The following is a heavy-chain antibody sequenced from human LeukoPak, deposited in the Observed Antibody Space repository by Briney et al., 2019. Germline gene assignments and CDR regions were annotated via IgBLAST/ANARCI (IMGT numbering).Heavy chain of an antibody. CDR1: GGSISSSSYY. CDR3: ARHRRYGYSLGY. Sequence: SETLSLTCTVSGGSISSSSYYWGWIRQPPGEGLEWIGSIYYSGSTYYNPSLKSRVTISVDTSKNQFSLKLSSVTAADTAVYYCARHRRYGYSLGYWGQGTLVTVSS. V-gene: IGHV4-39*01. J-gene: IGHJ4*02. CDR2: IYYSGST. D-gene: IGHD3-22*01.